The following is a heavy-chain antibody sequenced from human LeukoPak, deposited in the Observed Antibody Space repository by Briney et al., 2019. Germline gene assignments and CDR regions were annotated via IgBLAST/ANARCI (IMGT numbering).Heavy chain of an antibody. Sequence: SETLSLTCTVSGGSITSYYWSWIRQPPERGLEWIGYIYYKGNTKYNASLKSRVTMSVDTSKNLFFMKLTSVTAADTAVYFCARGGNWNDAFDYWGQGTLVTVSS. J-gene: IGHJ4*02. CDR3: ARGGNWNDAFDY. CDR2: IYYKGNT. V-gene: IGHV4-59*12. D-gene: IGHD1-1*01. CDR1: GGSITSYY.